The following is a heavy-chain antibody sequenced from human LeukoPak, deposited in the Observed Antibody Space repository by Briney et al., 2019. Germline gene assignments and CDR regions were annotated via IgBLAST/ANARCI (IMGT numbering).Heavy chain of an antibody. CDR2: ISYDGSNE. CDR1: GFTFSSYV. D-gene: IGHD6-13*01. Sequence: GSLRLSCAASGFTFSSYVMHWVRQAPGKGLEWVAIISYDGSNEYYADSVKGRFTISRDNSKNTLYLQMNSLRAADTAVYYCGRGGKVEQLVLARWGQGSLVTVSS. J-gene: IGHJ4*02. V-gene: IGHV3-30*04. CDR3: GRGGKVEQLVLAR.